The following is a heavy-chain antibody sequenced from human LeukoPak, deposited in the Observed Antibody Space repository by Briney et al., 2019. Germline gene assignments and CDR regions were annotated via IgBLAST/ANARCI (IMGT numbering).Heavy chain of an antibody. D-gene: IGHD1-1*01. CDR3: ARATTPDSITSPFDY. V-gene: IGHV3-30*04. CDR1: GFTFSSYA. J-gene: IGHJ4*02. CDR2: ISYDGSNK. Sequence: SGGSLRLSCTASGFTFSSYAMHWVRQAPGKGLEWVAVISYDGSNKYYADSVKGRFTISRDNSKNTLYLQMNSLRGEDTAVYYCARATTPDSITSPFDYWGQGTLVTVSS.